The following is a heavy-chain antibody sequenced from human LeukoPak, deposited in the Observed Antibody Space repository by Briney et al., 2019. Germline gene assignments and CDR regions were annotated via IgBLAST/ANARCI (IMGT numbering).Heavy chain of an antibody. CDR1: GFTVSSNY. V-gene: IGHV3-53*01. D-gene: IGHD1-26*01. Sequence: TGGSLRLSCAASGFTVSSNYMSWVRQAPGKGLEWVSLIYSGGSTYYADSVKGRFTISRDNSKNTLYLQMNSLRAEDTAVYYCAKSPFSSWWELLGVYFDYWGQGTLVTVSS. CDR2: IYSGGST. J-gene: IGHJ4*02. CDR3: AKSPFSSWWELLGVYFDY.